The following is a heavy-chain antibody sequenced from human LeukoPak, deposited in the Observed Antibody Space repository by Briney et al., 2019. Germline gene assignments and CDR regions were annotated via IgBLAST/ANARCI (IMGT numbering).Heavy chain of an antibody. J-gene: IGHJ4*02. CDR2: IYYSGST. V-gene: IGHV4-59*01. CDR3: ASHKGF. Sequence: SETLSLTCTVSGGSISNNYWSWFRQPPGKGLEWIGYIYYSGSTNYNPSLKSRVTISVDTPKSQFSLKLSSVTAADTAVYYCASHKGFWGQGTLVTVSS. CDR1: GGSISNNY.